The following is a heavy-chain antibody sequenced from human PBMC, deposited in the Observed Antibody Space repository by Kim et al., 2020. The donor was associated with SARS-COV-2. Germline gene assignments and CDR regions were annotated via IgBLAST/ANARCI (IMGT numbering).Heavy chain of an antibody. Sequence: GGSLRLSCAASGFTFSSYWMSWVRQAPGKGLEWVANIKQDGSEKYYVDSVKGRFTISRDNAKNSLYLQMNSLRAEDTAVYYCARDLTQTGYSSSWYVKGHESSEYYYYYGMDVWGQGTTVTVSS. V-gene: IGHV3-7*01. CDR1: GFTFSSYW. CDR3: ARDLTQTGYSSSWYVKGHESSEYYYYYGMDV. CDR2: IKQDGSEK. D-gene: IGHD6-13*01. J-gene: IGHJ6*02.